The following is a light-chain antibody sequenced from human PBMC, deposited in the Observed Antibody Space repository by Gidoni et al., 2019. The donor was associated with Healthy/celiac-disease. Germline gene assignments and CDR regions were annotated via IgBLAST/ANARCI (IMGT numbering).Light chain of an antibody. CDR3: AAWDDSLNGPDVV. J-gene: IGLJ2*01. V-gene: IGLV1-44*01. Sequence: QSVLTQPPSASGTPGQRVTISCSGSSSNIGRKTVNWSQQLPGTAPKLLIYSNNQRPSGVPDRFPGSKSGTSASLAISGLQSEDEADYYCAAWDDSLNGPDVVFGGGTKLTVL. CDR1: SSNIGRKT. CDR2: SNN.